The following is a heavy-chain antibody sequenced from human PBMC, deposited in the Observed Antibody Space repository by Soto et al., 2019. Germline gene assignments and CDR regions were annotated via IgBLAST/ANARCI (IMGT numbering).Heavy chain of an antibody. J-gene: IGHJ4*02. CDR2: VHYSGST. Sequence: QVQLQESGPGLVKPSETLPLTCTVSGASISSYYWSWIRQSPQKGLECIGYVHYSGSTNYRPSLKSRVTMSVDRAKNQFSLKVTSVTAADTAVYYCARDNGSGSYRGTYVDWGQGILVTVSS. V-gene: IGHV4-59*12. CDR3: ARDNGSGSYRGTYVD. CDR1: GASISSYY. D-gene: IGHD3-10*01.